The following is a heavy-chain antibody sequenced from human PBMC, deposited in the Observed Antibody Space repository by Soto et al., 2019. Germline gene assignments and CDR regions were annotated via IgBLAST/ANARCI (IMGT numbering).Heavy chain of an antibody. CDR1: GFIFINHP. CDR3: ARDIYSNAPVGTPDV. J-gene: IGHJ3*01. Sequence: QVQMVESGGGVVQPGRSLRLSCTVSGFIFINHPLHWVRQAPGKGLEWVAVISDDGSSKYYADSVKGRFTISRDNSKNTLYLQMNSLTDDDTAVYFCARDIYSNAPVGTPDVWGQGTMLIVSS. CDR2: ISDDGSSK. V-gene: IGHV3-30*04. D-gene: IGHD2-8*01.